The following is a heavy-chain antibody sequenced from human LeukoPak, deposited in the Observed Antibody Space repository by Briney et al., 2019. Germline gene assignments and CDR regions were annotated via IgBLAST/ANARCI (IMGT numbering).Heavy chain of an antibody. J-gene: IGHJ5*02. Sequence: GGSLRLSCAASGFTFNNYAMAWVRQAPEKGLEWVSSITDNGINTYYADSVKGRFTISRDNSKNTLYLQMNSLRAEDTAVYYCAKGLRGNYDHWGQGTLVTASS. CDR2: ITDNGINT. V-gene: IGHV3-23*01. D-gene: IGHD1-26*01. CDR1: GFTFNNYA. CDR3: AKGLRGNYDH.